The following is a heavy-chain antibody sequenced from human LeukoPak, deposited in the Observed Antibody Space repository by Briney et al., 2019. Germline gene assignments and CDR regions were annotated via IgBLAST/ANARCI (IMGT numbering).Heavy chain of an antibody. CDR1: GYTFTGYY. CDR2: IIPIFGTA. Sequence: ASVKVSCKASGYTFTGYYMHWVRQAPGQGLEWMGGIIPIFGTANYAQKFQGRVTITADESTSTAYMELSSLRSEDTAVYYCALPSGGGDDLIGSFDYWGQGTLVTVSS. CDR3: ALPSGGGDDLIGSFDY. V-gene: IGHV1-69*13. D-gene: IGHD2-21*02. J-gene: IGHJ4*02.